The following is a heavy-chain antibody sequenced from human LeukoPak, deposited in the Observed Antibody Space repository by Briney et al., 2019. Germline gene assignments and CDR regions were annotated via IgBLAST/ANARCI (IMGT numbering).Heavy chain of an antibody. CDR1: GYTFTSYG. CDR2: ISAYNGTT. CDR3: ATFSMASSGSHY. Sequence: ASVKVSCKASGYTFTSYGISWVRQAPGQGLEWMGWISAYNGTTNYAQKLQGRVTMTTDTSTSTAYMELRSLRSDDTAVYYCATFSMASSGSHYCGQGALVTVSS. V-gene: IGHV1-18*01. D-gene: IGHD3-22*01. J-gene: IGHJ4*02.